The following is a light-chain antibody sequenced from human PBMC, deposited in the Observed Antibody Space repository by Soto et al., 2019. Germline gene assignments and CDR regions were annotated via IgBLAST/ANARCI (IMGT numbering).Light chain of an antibody. V-gene: IGKV1-5*03. CDR3: QQYNSYS. Sequence: IQMTQSPSTLSASVGDRVTIICRASQNIDAWLAWYQQKPGKAPKVLIYKASSLESGVPSRFSGSGSGTEFTLTISSLQPDDFATYYCQQYNSYSFGQGTKVDIK. J-gene: IGKJ1*01. CDR2: KAS. CDR1: QNIDAW.